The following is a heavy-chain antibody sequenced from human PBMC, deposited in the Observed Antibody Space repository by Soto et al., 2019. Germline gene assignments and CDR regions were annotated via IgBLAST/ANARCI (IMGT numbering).Heavy chain of an antibody. CDR1: GVSITGSY. CDR2: VYHSGTT. Sequence: PSETLSLTCSVSGVSITGSYWSWIRQPPGKTLEWIGYVYHSGTTTYNPSLKSRVSISVDTSKNQFSLRLTSVIAADTAVYYCARDMPYGAGSLAGCDYWRQRILVTVSS. V-gene: IGHV4-59*01. D-gene: IGHD1-26*01. CDR3: ARDMPYGAGSLAGCDY. J-gene: IGHJ4*02.